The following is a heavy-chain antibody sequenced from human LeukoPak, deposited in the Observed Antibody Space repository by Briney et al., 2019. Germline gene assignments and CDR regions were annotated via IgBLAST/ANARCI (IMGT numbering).Heavy chain of an antibody. D-gene: IGHD5-24*01. CDR2: IYYSGST. CDR3: ARDPGRWLQFYYFDY. Sequence: SETLSLTCTVSGGSISSSSYYWGWIRQPPGKGLEWIGSIYYSGSTYYNPSLKSRVTISVDTSKNQFSLKLSSVTAADTAVYYCARDPGRWLQFYYFDYWGQGTLVTVSS. V-gene: IGHV4-39*07. J-gene: IGHJ4*02. CDR1: GGSISSSSYY.